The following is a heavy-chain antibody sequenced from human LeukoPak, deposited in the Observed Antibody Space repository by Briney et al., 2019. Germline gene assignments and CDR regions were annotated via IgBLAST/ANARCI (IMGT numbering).Heavy chain of an antibody. Sequence: GGSLRLSCAASGFNFSSYEMIWVRQAPGKGLEWISYISTSGSTIYYGDSVEGRFTISRDNAKNLLYLQMNSLRAEDTAVYYCGRGDYSSSWYLDHWGQGTLDPVSS. CDR1: GFNFSSYE. J-gene: IGHJ4*02. CDR3: GRGDYSSSWYLDH. V-gene: IGHV3-48*03. D-gene: IGHD6-13*01. CDR2: ISTSGSTI.